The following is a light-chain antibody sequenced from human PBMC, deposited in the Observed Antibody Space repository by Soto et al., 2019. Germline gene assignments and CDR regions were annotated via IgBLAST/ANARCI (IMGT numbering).Light chain of an antibody. CDR1: QSVSSN. CDR2: GAF. J-gene: IGKJ1*01. V-gene: IGKV3-15*01. CDR3: QQSNDWPLT. Sequence: EVVTTRTAGKRAVSRRGVDIRCCRASQSVSSNLAWYQQKPGQAPSLLIYGAFTRATGIPARFSGTGSGTEFTLTISSLQSEDFALYYCQQSNDWPLTFGQGTKVDIK.